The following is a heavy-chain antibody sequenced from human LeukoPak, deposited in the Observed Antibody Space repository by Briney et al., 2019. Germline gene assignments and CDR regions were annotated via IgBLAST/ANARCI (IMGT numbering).Heavy chain of an antibody. CDR1: GGSISSYY. Sequence: SETLFLTCTVSGGSISSYYWSWIRQPPGKGLEWIGYIYYSGSTNYNPSLKSRVTISVDTSKNQFSLKLSSVTAADTAVYYCARETNWTFDYWGQGTLVTVSS. CDR3: ARETNWTFDY. CDR2: IYYSGST. D-gene: IGHD1-20*01. V-gene: IGHV4-59*01. J-gene: IGHJ4*02.